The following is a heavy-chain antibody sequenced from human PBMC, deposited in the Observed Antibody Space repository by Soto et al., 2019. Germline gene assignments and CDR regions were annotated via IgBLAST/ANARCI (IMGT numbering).Heavy chain of an antibody. J-gene: IGHJ4*02. CDR2: IHHSGST. D-gene: IGHD3-3*01. Sequence: SETLSLTCALYGGSFEGYYWGGIRQSPGKGLEWIGEIHHSGSTKYNPSLKSRVSLSVDTSTKQFSLKMTSMTAADRGVYYCARGVDSWSGYLFWGQGTPVTVSS. V-gene: IGHV4-34*01. CDR3: ARGVDSWSGYLF. CDR1: GGSFEGYY.